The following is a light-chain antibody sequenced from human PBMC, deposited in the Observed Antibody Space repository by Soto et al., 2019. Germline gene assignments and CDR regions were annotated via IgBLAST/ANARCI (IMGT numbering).Light chain of an antibody. V-gene: IGKV3-20*01. CDR1: QSINNRY. CDR3: QQFGSSPGFT. CDR2: GAS. Sequence: EIVLTQSPGTLSLSPGERATLSCRASQSINNRYLAWYQQKPGQAPRLLIYGASSRATGIPDRFIGSGSGTDFTLTISRLEPEDFAVYYCQQFGSSPGFTCGPGTKVDIK. J-gene: IGKJ3*01.